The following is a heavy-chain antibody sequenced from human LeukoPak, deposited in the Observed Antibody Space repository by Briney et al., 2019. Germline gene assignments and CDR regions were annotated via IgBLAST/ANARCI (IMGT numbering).Heavy chain of an antibody. J-gene: IGHJ3*02. CDR3: AKDSAVAGTAFDI. Sequence: GGSLRLSCAASGFTFSSYAMSWVRQAPGKGLEWVSAISGSGGSTYYADSVKGWFTISRDNSKNTLYLQMNSLRAEDTAVYYGAKDSAVAGTAFDIWGQGTMVTVSS. CDR1: GFTFSSYA. CDR2: ISGSGGST. D-gene: IGHD6-19*01. V-gene: IGHV3-23*01.